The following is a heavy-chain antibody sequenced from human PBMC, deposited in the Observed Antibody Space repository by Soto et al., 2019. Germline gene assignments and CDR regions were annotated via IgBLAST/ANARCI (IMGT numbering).Heavy chain of an antibody. D-gene: IGHD6-13*01. CDR1: GGTFSSYA. CDR3: ARGGSSSWYGGGHWCDP. Sequence: QVQLVQSGAEVKKPGSSVKVSCKASGGTFSSYAISWVRQAPGQGLEWMGGIIPIFGTANYAQKFQGRVTITADESTSTSSMELSRRRSEDKAVYYCARGGSSSWYGGGHWCDPWGQGTLVTVSS. J-gene: IGHJ5*02. V-gene: IGHV1-69*12. CDR2: IIPIFGTA.